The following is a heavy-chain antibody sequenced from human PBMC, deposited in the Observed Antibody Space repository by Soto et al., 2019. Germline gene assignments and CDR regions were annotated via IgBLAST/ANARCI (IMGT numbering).Heavy chain of an antibody. CDR2: IWYDGSNK. CDR3: ARDHLSSGDYGPYYMGV. CDR1: GFTFSSYG. J-gene: IGHJ6*03. V-gene: IGHV3-33*01. Sequence: GGSLRLSCAASGFTFSSYGMHWVRQAPDKGLEWVAVIWYDGSNKYYADSVKGRFTISRDNSKNTLYLQMNSLRAEDTAVYYCARDHLSSGDYGPYYMGVWGKGTTVTVSS. D-gene: IGHD4-17*01.